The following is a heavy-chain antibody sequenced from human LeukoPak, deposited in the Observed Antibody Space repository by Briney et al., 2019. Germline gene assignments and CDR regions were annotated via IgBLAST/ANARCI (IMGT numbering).Heavy chain of an antibody. J-gene: IGHJ4*02. CDR2: IIPTFATA. D-gene: IGHD1-26*01. Sequence: SVKVSFKSSGGIFISYAFSWVRPAPGRGLEGMGGIIPTFATANHAQTFPGRVTITTNECTSTAYMELSSLRSEDTAVYYCARASVGATGSDYWGQGTLVTVSS. CDR1: GGIFISYA. CDR3: ARASVGATGSDY. V-gene: IGHV1-69*05.